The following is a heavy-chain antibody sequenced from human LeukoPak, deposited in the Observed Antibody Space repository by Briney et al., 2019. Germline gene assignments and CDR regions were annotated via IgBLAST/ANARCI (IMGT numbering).Heavy chain of an antibody. J-gene: IGHJ4*02. CDR2: IGVGGTT. CDR3: AKTQGYHDC. V-gene: IGHV3-23*01. CDR1: GFTFNDYY. Sequence: GGSLRLSCAASGFTFNDYYMSWIRQAPGKGLEWVSGIGVGGTTYYADSVKGRFTISRDTPKNTLYLQMNSLRAEDTAVYYCAKTQGYHDCWGQGTLVTVSS. D-gene: IGHD3-3*01.